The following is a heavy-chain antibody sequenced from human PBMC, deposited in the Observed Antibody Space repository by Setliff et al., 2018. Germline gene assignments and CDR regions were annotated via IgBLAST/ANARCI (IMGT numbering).Heavy chain of an antibody. Sequence: SETLSLTCAVSGYSISSGYYWGWIRQPPGKGLEWIGSIYYSGSTYYNPSLKSRVTISVDTSKNQFSLKLSSVTAADTAVYYCARSVVVIAYDAFDIWGQGTMVTVSS. CDR1: GYSISSGYY. V-gene: IGHV4-38-2*01. D-gene: IGHD2-21*01. CDR3: ARSVVVIAYDAFDI. J-gene: IGHJ3*02. CDR2: IYYSGST.